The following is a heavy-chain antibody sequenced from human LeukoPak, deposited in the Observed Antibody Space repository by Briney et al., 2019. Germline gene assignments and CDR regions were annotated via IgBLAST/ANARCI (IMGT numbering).Heavy chain of an antibody. CDR2: IYTSGST. D-gene: IGHD4-17*01. J-gene: IGHJ3*01. V-gene: IGHV4-4*07. CDR3: ARDLPYGDYVDAFDL. Sequence: SETLSLTCTVSGGSISSYYWSWIRQPAGKGLEWIGRIYTSGSTNYNPSLKSRVTMSVDTSKNQFSLKLSSVTAADTAVYYCARDLPYGDYVDAFDLWGQGTMVTVSS. CDR1: GGSISSYY.